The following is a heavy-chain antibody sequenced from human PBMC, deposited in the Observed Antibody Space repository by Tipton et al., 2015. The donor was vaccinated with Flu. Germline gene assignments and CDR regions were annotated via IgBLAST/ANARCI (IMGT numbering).Heavy chain of an antibody. CDR2: IDQGVNT. J-gene: IGHJ4*02. Sequence: TLSLTCTVSGGSISSKIYYWSWIRRTPGKGLEWIGGIDQGVNTYYKASLKSRVTISAYTSKNQSSLNLRSVTAADTAVYYCAKKFTTSDFDYWGQGILVAFS. CDR1: GGSISSKIYY. D-gene: IGHD1-14*01. CDR3: AKKFTTSDFDY. V-gene: IGHV4-39*07.